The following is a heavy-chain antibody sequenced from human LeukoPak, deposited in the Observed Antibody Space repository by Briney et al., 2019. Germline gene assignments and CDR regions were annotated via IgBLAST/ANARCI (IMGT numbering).Heavy chain of an antibody. D-gene: IGHD4-17*01. Sequence: TSETLSLTCTVSGGSISSSSYYWGWIRQPPGKGLEWIGSIYYSGSTYYNPSLKSRVTISVDKSKNQFSLKLSSVTAADTAVYYCARVDPVTTYYWGQGTLVTVSS. V-gene: IGHV4-39*07. CDR1: GGSISSSSYY. CDR3: ARVDPVTTYY. J-gene: IGHJ4*02. CDR2: IYYSGST.